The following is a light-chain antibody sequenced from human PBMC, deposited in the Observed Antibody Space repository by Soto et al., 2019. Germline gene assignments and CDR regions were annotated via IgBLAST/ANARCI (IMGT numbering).Light chain of an antibody. CDR3: AAWDDTLNGRV. CDR1: SSNIGGNT. Sequence: QSVLTQPPSASGTPGQRVTISCSGSSSNIGGNTVNWYQQLPGTAPKLLMYKNNQRPSGVPDRFSGSKSGISASLAISGLQSEDEADYYCAAWDDTLNGRVFGGGTKVTVL. V-gene: IGLV1-44*01. J-gene: IGLJ3*02. CDR2: KNN.